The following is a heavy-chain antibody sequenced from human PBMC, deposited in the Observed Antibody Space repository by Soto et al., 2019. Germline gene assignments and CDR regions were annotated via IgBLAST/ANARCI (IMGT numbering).Heavy chain of an antibody. D-gene: IGHD4-17*01. Sequence: GASVKVSCKVSGYTLNEVAMHWVRQAPGKGLERLGGFDPDEAETIYAQHFQGRVTMTEDTSTDTVYMELSSLRSEDTALYFCTTYHGDYNFDHWGQGTLVTVSS. J-gene: IGHJ5*02. CDR2: FDPDEAET. V-gene: IGHV1-24*01. CDR3: TTYHGDYNFDH. CDR1: GYTLNEVA.